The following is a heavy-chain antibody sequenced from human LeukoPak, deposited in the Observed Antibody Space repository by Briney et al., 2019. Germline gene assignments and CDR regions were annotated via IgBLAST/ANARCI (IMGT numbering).Heavy chain of an antibody. CDR1: GYTFTNYP. V-gene: IGHV7-4-1*02. D-gene: IGHD2-15*01. CDR3: ARDTYCSGGRCYSRVGY. CDR2: INTNTGNP. Sequence: ASVQVSCKASGYTFTNYPMNWVRQAPGQGLEWTGWINTNTGNPTYAQGFTERFVFSWDTSVNTAYLQINSLKPEDTAVYFCARDTYCSGGRCYSRVGYWGQGTVVTVSS. J-gene: IGHJ4*02.